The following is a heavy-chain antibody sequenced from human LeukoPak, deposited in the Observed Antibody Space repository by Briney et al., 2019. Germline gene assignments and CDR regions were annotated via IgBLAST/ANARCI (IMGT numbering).Heavy chain of an antibody. CDR2: MWYDGGNK. CDR3: AREAWGRSYFDY. J-gene: IGHJ4*02. Sequence: GGSLRLSCAASGFTFSNSGMHWVRQAPGKGLEWVAVMWYDGGNKYYADSAKGRFTISRDNSKNTLYLQMNRLRAEDTAVYYCAREAWGRSYFDYWGQGALVPVSS. V-gene: IGHV3-33*01. D-gene: IGHD3-16*01. CDR1: GFTFSNSG.